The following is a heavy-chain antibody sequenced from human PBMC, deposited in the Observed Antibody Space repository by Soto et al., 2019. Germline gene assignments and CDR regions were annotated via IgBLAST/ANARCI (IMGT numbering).Heavy chain of an antibody. CDR3: ARDLTTSSGRPHDY. Sequence: GGSLRLSCAASGFRFNDYGMHWIRQAPGKGLEWVAHIWYDGSNENYVDSVKGRFTISRDNSKNTLYLQMDSLRAEDTAVYYCARDLTTSSGRPHDYWGQGTLVTVSS. CDR1: GFRFNDYG. CDR2: IWYDGSNE. J-gene: IGHJ4*02. D-gene: IGHD3-22*01. V-gene: IGHV3-33*01.